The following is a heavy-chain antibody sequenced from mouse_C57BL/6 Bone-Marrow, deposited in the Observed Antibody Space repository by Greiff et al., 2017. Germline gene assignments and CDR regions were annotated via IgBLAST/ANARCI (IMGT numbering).Heavy chain of an antibody. CDR2: IDPETGGT. CDR1: GYTFTDYE. J-gene: IGHJ1*03. CDR3: TRYHQSNYWYFDV. V-gene: IGHV1-15*01. Sequence: QVQLKQSGAELVRPGASVTLSCKASGYTFTDYEMHWVKQTPVHGLEWIGAIDPETGGTAYNQKFKGKAILTADKSSSTAYMELRSRTSEDSAVYYCTRYHQSNYWYFDVWGTGTTVTVSS. D-gene: IGHD2-5*01.